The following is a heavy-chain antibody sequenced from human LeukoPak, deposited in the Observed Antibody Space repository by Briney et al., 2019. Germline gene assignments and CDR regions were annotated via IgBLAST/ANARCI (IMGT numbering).Heavy chain of an antibody. D-gene: IGHD5-18*01. CDR2: IKKDGSEK. CDR1: GFTFSSYW. J-gene: IGHJ4*02. CDR3: ARHLSGVTGYTYGRGIYY. Sequence: GGSLRLSCAASGFTFSSYWMSWVRQAPGKGLEWVANIKKDGSEKYYVDSVKGRFTISRDNAKKPLYLQMNSLRAEDTAVYYCARHLSGVTGYTYGRGIYYWGQGTLVTVSS. V-gene: IGHV3-7*01.